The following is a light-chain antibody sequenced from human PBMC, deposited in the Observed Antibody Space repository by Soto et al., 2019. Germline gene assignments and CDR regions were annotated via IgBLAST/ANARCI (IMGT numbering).Light chain of an antibody. CDR2: GAS. J-gene: IGKJ2*01. CDR1: QSVSSSY. Sequence: EIVLTQSPGTLSLSPGERATLSCRASQSVSSSYLAWYQQKPGQAPRHLIYGASSRATGIPDRFSGSGSGTDFTLTISRLEPEDFAVYYCQQYGSSPYTFDQGTKLEI. CDR3: QQYGSSPYT. V-gene: IGKV3-20*01.